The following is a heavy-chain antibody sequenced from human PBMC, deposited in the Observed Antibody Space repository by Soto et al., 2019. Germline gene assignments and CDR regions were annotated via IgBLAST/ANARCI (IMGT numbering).Heavy chain of an antibody. CDR3: ARDGNKIYDYVWGSYPNGYYYGMDV. Sequence: SETLSLTCAVSGGSISSSNWWSWVRQPPGKGLEWIGEIYHSGSTNYNPSLKSRVTISVDKSKNQFSLKLSSVTAADTAVYYCARDGNKIYDYVWGSYPNGYYYGMDVWGQGTTVTVSS. CDR2: IYHSGST. J-gene: IGHJ6*02. CDR1: GGSISSSNW. V-gene: IGHV4-4*02. D-gene: IGHD3-16*02.